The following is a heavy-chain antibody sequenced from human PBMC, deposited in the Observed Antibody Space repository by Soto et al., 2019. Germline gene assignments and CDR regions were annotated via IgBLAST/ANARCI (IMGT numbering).Heavy chain of an antibody. CDR3: AAAGIAAAGIGTDAFDI. CDR2: IVVGSGNT. J-gene: IGHJ3*02. V-gene: IGHV1-58*01. CDR1: GFTFTSSA. Sequence: ASVKVSCKASGFTFTSSALQWVRQARGQRIERIGKIVVGSGNTNYAQKFQERVTITRDMSTSTAYMELSSLRSEDTALYFCAAAGIAAAGIGTDAFDIWGQGTMVTVSS. D-gene: IGHD6-13*01.